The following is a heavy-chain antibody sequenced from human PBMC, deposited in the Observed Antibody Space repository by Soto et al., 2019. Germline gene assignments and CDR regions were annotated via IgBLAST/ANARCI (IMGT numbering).Heavy chain of an antibody. CDR1: GGSVRSGSYY. J-gene: IGHJ4*02. V-gene: IGHV4-61*01. CDR2: IYYSGST. Sequence: SESLSLTCTVSGGSVRSGSYYWSWIRQPPGKGLEWIGYIYYSGSTNYNPSLKSRVTISVDTSKNQFSLKLSSVTAADTAVYYCARTIWFGEAFDYWGQGTLVTVSS. D-gene: IGHD3-10*01. CDR3: ARTIWFGEAFDY.